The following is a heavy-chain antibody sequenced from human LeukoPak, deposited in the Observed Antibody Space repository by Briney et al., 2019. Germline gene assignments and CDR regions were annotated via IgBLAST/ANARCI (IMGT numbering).Heavy chain of an antibody. D-gene: IGHD6-19*01. CDR1: GGSFSGYY. Sequence: PSETLSLTCAVYGGSFSGYYWSWIRQPPGKGLEWIGYIYYSGSTNYNPSLKSRVTISVDTSKNQFSLKLSSVTAADTAVNYCARLHPVAGMSYWGQGTLATVSS. J-gene: IGHJ4*02. CDR3: ARLHPVAGMSY. V-gene: IGHV4-59*01. CDR2: IYYSGST.